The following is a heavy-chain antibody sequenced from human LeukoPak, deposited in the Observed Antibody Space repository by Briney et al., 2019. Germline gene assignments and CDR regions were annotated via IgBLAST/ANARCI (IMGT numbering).Heavy chain of an antibody. CDR1: GDSISHDY. Sequence: SETLSLTCTVSGDSISHDYWNWIRQPAGKGLEWIGLIYSSGSTNYNPSLNSRVTMSVDTSKNQFSLKLKSVTAADTAVYFCARGLMTYYYGSSASPPSLSYYFDCWGLGTPVTVSS. J-gene: IGHJ4*02. CDR2: IYSSGST. D-gene: IGHD3-22*01. CDR3: ARGLMTYYYGSSASPPSLSYYFDC. V-gene: IGHV4-4*07.